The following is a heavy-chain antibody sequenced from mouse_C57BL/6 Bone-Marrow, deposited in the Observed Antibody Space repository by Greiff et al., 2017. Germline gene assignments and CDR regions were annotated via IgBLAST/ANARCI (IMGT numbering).Heavy chain of an antibody. D-gene: IGHD2-10*02. CDR1: GFTFSDYG. CDR3: ARCGYGNYWFAY. Sequence: EVKLVESGGGLVQPGGSLKLSCAASGFTFSDYGMHWVRQAPEKGLEWVAYISSGSSTIYYADTVKGRFTISRDNAKNTLFLQMTSLRSEDTAMYYCARCGYGNYWFAYWGQGTLVTVSA. V-gene: IGHV5-17*01. J-gene: IGHJ3*01. CDR2: ISSGSSTI.